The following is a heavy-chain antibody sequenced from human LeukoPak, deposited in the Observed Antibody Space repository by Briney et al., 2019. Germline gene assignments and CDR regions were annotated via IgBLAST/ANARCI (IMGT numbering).Heavy chain of an antibody. Sequence: PGGSLRLSCAASGYTFSSYIMNWVRQAPGKGLEWVSSISSSSYIYYSDSVKGRFTIYRDNAKNSLYLQMNSLRDEDTAVYYCARANRALGAFDIWGQGTMVTVSS. V-gene: IGHV3-21*01. CDR2: ISSSSYI. CDR1: GYTFSSYI. J-gene: IGHJ3*02. CDR3: ARANRALGAFDI. D-gene: IGHD3-10*01.